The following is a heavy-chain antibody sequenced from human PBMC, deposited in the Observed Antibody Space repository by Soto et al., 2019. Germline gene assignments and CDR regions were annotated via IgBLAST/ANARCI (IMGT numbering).Heavy chain of an antibody. J-gene: IGHJ3*02. CDR1: GYSFTSYC. CDR3: ASQEMATKNVDAFDI. CDR2: IYPGDSDT. D-gene: IGHD5-12*01. V-gene: IGHV5-51*01. Sequence: GESLKIYCKGSGYSFTSYCIGWVRQMPGKGLEWMGIIYPGDSDTRYSPSFQGQVTISADKSISTAYLQWSSLKASDTAMSYCASQEMATKNVDAFDIWGQGTMVTVSS.